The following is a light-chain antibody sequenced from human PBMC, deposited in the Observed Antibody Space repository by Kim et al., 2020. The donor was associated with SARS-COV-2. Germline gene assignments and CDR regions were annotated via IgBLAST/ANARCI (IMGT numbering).Light chain of an antibody. V-gene: IGKV3-20*01. CDR2: GAS. J-gene: IGKJ1*01. Sequence: EIELTQSPGTLSLSPGERATLSCRASQSVSSSYLAWYQQKPGQAPRLLIYGASSRPTGIPDRFSGSGSGTDFTLTISSLEPEDFAVYYCQQYGIALWTFGQGTKVDIK. CDR1: QSVSSSY. CDR3: QQYGIALWT.